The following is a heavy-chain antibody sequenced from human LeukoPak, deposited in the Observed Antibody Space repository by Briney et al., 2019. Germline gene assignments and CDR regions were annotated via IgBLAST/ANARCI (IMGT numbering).Heavy chain of an antibody. CDR3: ATTAATAGMNWFDP. V-gene: IGHV1-69*01. CDR1: GGSFNSYA. Sequence: ASVEVSCKASGGSFNSYAINWVRQAPGQGLEWMGGIIPIFGTANYAQKFQGRVTITADESTSTAYMELSSLRSEDTAVYYCATTAATAGMNWFDPWGQGTLVTVSS. D-gene: IGHD6-13*01. CDR2: IIPIFGTA. J-gene: IGHJ5*02.